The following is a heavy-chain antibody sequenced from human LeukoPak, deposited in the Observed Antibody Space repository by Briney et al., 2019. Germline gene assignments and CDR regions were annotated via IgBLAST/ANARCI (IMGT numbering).Heavy chain of an antibody. CDR3: AREGDGYNYLSD. J-gene: IGHJ4*02. D-gene: IGHD5-24*01. CDR2: INPSGGST. CDR1: GYTFTSYC. V-gene: IGHV1-46*01. Sequence: ASVKVSCKASGYTFTSYCMHWVRQAPGQGLEWMGIINPSGGSTSYAQKFQGRVTMTRDMSTSTVYMELSSLRSEDTAVYYCAREGDGYNYLSDWGQGTLVTVSS.